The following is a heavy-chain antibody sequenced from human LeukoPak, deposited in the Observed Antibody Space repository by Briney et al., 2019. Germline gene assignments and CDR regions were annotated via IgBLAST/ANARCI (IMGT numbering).Heavy chain of an antibody. V-gene: IGHV1-8*01. CDR1: GYTFTSYD. CDR2: MNPNSGNT. J-gene: IGHJ5*02. CDR3: ARGRTYGSGSLNWFDP. Sequence: EASVKVSCKASGYTFTSYDINWVRQATGQGLEWMGWMNPNSGNTGYAQKFQGRVTMTRNTSISTAYMELSSLRSEDTAVYYCARGRTYGSGSLNWFDPWGQGTLVTVSS. D-gene: IGHD3-10*01.